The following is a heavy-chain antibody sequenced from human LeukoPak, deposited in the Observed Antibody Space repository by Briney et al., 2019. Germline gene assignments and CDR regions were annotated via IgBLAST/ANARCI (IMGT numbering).Heavy chain of an antibody. J-gene: IGHJ4*02. CDR1: GYSFTSYW. CDR2: IYPGDSDA. CDR3: ARQIRPYGDYTPVDY. D-gene: IGHD4-17*01. Sequence: PGESLKISCKGSGYSFTSYWIGWVRQMPGRGLEWMGIIYPGDSDARYRPSFQGQVTISADKSISTAYLQWSSLKASDTAMYYCARQIRPYGDYTPVDYWGQGTLVTVSS. V-gene: IGHV5-51*01.